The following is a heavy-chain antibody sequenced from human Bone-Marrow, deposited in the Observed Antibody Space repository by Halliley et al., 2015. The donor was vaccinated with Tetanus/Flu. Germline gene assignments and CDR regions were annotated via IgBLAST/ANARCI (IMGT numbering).Heavy chain of an antibody. J-gene: IGHJ4*01. Sequence: TLSLTCTVSGGAISSYYWNWIRQAPEKGLEWIGNIYYSVTKYNPSLRRRATISVDTSKNQFSVKLRSVTAADTAIYYCARGYAGGFCSGGTCWPHWGHGILVTVSS. V-gene: IGHV4-59*01. CDR1: GGAISSYY. CDR2: IYYSVT. CDR3: ARGYAGGFCSGGTCWPH. D-gene: IGHD2-15*01.